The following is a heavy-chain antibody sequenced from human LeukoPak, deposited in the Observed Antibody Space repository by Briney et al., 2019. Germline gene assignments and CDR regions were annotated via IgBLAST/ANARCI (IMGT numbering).Heavy chain of an antibody. J-gene: IGHJ4*02. D-gene: IGHD4-17*01. Sequence: PSETLSLTCTVSGGPISSYYWSWIRQPPGKGLEWIGYIYYSGSTNYNPSLKSRVTISVDTSKNQFSLKLSSVTAADTAVYYCARATVTRIDWGQGTLVTVSS. CDR1: GGPISSYY. CDR3: ARATVTRID. V-gene: IGHV4-59*01. CDR2: IYYSGST.